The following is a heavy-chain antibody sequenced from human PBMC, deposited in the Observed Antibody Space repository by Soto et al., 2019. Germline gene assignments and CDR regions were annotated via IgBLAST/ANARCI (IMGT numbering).Heavy chain of an antibody. J-gene: IGHJ6*02. V-gene: IGHV4-34*01. Sequence: PSETLSLTCAVYGGSFSGYDWSWIRQPPGKGLEWIGEINHSGSTNHNPSLKSRVTISVDTSKNHFSLKLRSVTAADMAVYYCARRPTYGMDVWGQGTTVTVS. CDR2: INHSGST. CDR3: ARRPTYGMDV. CDR1: GGSFSGYD. D-gene: IGHD2-21*01.